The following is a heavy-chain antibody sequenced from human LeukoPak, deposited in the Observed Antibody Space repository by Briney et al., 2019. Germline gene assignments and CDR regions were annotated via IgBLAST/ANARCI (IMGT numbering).Heavy chain of an antibody. V-gene: IGHV3-53*01. D-gene: IGHD1-26*01. CDR3: AREEWDSSGAFDY. CDR1: GFTVSSNY. Sequence: GGSLRLSCVASGFTVSSNYMSWVRQAPGKGLEWVSVIYSGGSTYYADSVKGRFAISRDNSKNTLYLQMNSLRAEDTAVYYCAREEWDSSGAFDYWGQGTLVTVSS. J-gene: IGHJ4*02. CDR2: IYSGGST.